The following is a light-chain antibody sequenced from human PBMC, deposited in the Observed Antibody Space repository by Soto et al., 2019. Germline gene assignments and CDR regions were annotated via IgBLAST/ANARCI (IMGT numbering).Light chain of an antibody. CDR3: QQYHNWPSWT. Sequence: EIVLTQSPATLSSFPGDRVTLSCRASQAVNTRLAWYQHKPGQAPRLLIYLASNRAAGVPARFSGSGSGTEFTLTISSLQSEDFAVYHCQQYHNWPSWTFGQGTKVEAK. CDR1: QAVNTR. CDR2: LAS. V-gene: IGKV3-15*01. J-gene: IGKJ1*01.